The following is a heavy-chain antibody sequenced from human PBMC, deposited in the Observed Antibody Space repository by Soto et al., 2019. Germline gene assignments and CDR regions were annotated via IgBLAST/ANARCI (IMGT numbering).Heavy chain of an antibody. Sequence: QVQLQESGPGLVKPSQTLSLTCTVSGGSISSGGYYWNWIRQHPVKGLEWIRYSSYIGSTYYNPSLNSRVPISLDTSKNRFSLNLISVTAADTSVYYCARSVFPWRQATLVTVSS. V-gene: IGHV4-31*03. J-gene: IGHJ5*02. CDR2: SSYIGST. CDR3: ARSVFP. CDR1: GGSISSGGYY.